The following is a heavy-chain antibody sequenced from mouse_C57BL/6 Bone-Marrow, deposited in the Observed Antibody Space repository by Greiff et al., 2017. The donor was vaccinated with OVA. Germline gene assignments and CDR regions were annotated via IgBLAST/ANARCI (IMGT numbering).Heavy chain of an antibody. Sequence: EVQLQQSGAELVRPGASVKLSCTASGFNITDYYMHWVKQRPEQGLEWIGRIDPEDGDTEYAPKFQGKATMTADTSSNTAYLQLSSLTSEDTAVYYCTTNYGYDVWYFDVWGTGTTVTVSS. V-gene: IGHV14-1*01. J-gene: IGHJ1*03. CDR1: GFNITDYY. CDR3: TTNYGYDVWYFDV. CDR2: IDPEDGDT. D-gene: IGHD2-2*01.